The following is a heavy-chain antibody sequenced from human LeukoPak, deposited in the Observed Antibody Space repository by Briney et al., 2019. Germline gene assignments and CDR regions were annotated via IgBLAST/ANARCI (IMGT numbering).Heavy chain of an antibody. CDR3: ARCIAAAGWFDP. Sequence: PSATLSLTFTVSGGSISSSSYYWGWIRQPPGKGLEWIGSMYYRGTTYYNPSLKSRVTISVDTSKNQLSLKVTSVTAADTALYYCARCIAAAGWFDPWGQGTLVTVSS. D-gene: IGHD6-25*01. CDR2: MYYRGTT. V-gene: IGHV4-39*01. J-gene: IGHJ5*02. CDR1: GGSISSSSYY.